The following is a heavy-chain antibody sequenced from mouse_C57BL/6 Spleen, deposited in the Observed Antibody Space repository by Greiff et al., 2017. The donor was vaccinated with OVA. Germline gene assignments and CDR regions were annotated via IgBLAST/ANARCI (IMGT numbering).Heavy chain of an antibody. Sequence: VKLMESGAELARPGASVKMSCKASGYTFTSYTMHWVKQRPGQGLEWIGYINPSSGYTKYNQKFKDKATLTADKSSSTAYMQLSSLTSEDSAVYYCARWGLGAMDYWGQGTSVTVAS. V-gene: IGHV1-4*01. J-gene: IGHJ4*01. CDR2: INPSSGYT. CDR1: GYTFTSYT. D-gene: IGHD2-2*01. CDR3: ARWGLGAMDY.